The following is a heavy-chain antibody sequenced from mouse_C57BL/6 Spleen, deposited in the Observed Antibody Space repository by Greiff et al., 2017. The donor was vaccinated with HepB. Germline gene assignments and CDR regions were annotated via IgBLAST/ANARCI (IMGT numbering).Heavy chain of an antibody. V-gene: IGHV1-82*01. Sequence: QVQLQQSGPELVKPGASVKISCKASGYAFSSSWMNWVKQRPGKGLEWIGRIYPGDGDTNYNGKFKGKATLTADKSSSTADMQLSSLTSEDSAVYFCARGGTTVVATPYAMDYWGQGTSVTVSS. CDR1: GYAFSSSW. D-gene: IGHD1-1*01. CDR2: IYPGDGDT. CDR3: ARGGTTVVATPYAMDY. J-gene: IGHJ4*01.